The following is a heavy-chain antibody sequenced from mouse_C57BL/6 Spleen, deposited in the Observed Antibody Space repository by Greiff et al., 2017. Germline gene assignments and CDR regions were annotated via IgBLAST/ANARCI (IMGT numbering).Heavy chain of an antibody. CDR3: ARLHDYPYDAMDY. V-gene: IGHV1-69*01. Sequence: QVQLQQPGAELVMPGASVKLSCKASGYTFTSYWMPWVKQRPGQGLEWIGEIDPSDSYTNYNQTFKGKSTLTVDKSSSTAYMQLSSLTSEDSAVYDCARLHDYPYDAMDYRGQGTSVTGSS. J-gene: IGHJ4*01. CDR1: GYTFTSYW. CDR2: IDPSDSYT. D-gene: IGHD2-4*01.